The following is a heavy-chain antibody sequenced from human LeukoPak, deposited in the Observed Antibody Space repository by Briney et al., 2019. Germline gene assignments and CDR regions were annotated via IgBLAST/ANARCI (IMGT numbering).Heavy chain of an antibody. D-gene: IGHD3-3*01. CDR3: AKDMGVWSGYGYYFDD. CDR2: IKQDGSEK. J-gene: IGHJ4*02. Sequence: PGGSLRLSCAASGFTFSSYWMSWVRQAPGKGLEWVANIKQDGSEKYYVDSVKGRFTISRDNAKNSLYLQMNSLRAEDTAVYYCAKDMGVWSGYGYYFDDWGQGTLVTVSS. V-gene: IGHV3-7*03. CDR1: GFTFSSYW.